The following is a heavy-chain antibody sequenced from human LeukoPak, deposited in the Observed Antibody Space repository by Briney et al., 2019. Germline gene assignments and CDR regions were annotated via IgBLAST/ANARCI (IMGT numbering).Heavy chain of an antibody. CDR2: ICTSGST. J-gene: IGHJ6*03. CDR3: ARDKGAWFGEPTGGIYYMDV. V-gene: IGHV4-61*02. Sequence: SQTLSLTCTVSGGSISSGSYYWSWIRQPAGKGLEWIGRICTSGSTNYNPSLKSRVTISVDTSKNQFSLKLSSVTAADTAVYYCARDKGAWFGEPTGGIYYMDVWGKGTTATISS. CDR1: GGSISSGSYY. D-gene: IGHD3-10*01.